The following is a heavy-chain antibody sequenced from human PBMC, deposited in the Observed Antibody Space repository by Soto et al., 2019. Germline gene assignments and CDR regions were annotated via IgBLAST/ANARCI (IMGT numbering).Heavy chain of an antibody. CDR3: ARDKVRQESGGNYYSAIDV. J-gene: IGHJ6*02. CDR1: GGTFGNSA. V-gene: IGHV1-69*12. CDR2: IIPIFSTP. Sequence: QVQLVQSGAEVKKPGSSVTVSCKASGGTFGNSAISWVRQAPGQGLEWMGGIIPIFSTPDYAQTFQGRGTITADESTSTANMESTSLRSEDTAVYYCARDKVRQESGGNYYSAIDVWGQGTTVTVSS.